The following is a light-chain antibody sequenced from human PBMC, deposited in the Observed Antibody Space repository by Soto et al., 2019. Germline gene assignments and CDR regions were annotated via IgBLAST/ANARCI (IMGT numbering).Light chain of an antibody. V-gene: IGKV3-20*01. CDR1: QSVSSSY. J-gene: IGKJ4*01. CDR2: GAS. CDR3: QQYGSSPLT. Sequence: EIVLTQSPGTLSLFPGERTTLSCRATQSVSSSYLAWYQQKPGQAPRLLIYGASCRATGIPDRFSGSGSGTDFTLTVSGLEPEDFAVYFCQQYGSSPLTFGGGTKVDIK.